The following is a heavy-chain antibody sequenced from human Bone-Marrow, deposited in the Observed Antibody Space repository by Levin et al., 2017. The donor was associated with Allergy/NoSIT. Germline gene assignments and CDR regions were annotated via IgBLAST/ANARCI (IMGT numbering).Heavy chain of an antibody. V-gene: IGHV4-59*01. Sequence: SETLSLTCTVSGGSISTYYWNWVRQSPGKGLEWIGYIYYTGATSYNPSLKSRVTTSVDTSKNQLSLKVTSVTPADTAVYYCARGTTYYDSKSGYYTAFFDYWGQGKLVTVSS. D-gene: IGHD3-3*01. CDR3: ARGTTYYDSKSGYYTAFFDY. CDR1: GGSISTYY. CDR2: IYYTGAT. J-gene: IGHJ4*02.